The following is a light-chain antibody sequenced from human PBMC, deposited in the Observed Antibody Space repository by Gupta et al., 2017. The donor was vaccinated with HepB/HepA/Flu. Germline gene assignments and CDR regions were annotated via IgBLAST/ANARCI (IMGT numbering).Light chain of an antibody. CDR2: GAS. CDR1: QSVNNN. V-gene: IGKV3-15*01. Sequence: EIVMPQSPATLSVSQGERATLSCRASQSVNNNLAWYQQKPGQAPRLLIYGASTRATGIPARFSGSGSGTEFTLTISSLQSEDFAVYYCQQYNNWPPIAFGQGTRLEIK. J-gene: IGKJ5*01. CDR3: QQYNNWPPIA.